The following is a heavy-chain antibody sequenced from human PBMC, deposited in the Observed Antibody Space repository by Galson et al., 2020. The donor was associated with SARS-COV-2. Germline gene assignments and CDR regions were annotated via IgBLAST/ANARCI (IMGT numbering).Heavy chain of an antibody. Sequence: QLGESLKISCAASGFTFNSYWMSWVRQAPGMGLEWVANIKQDGSEKNYVDSVKGRFTISRDNAKNSLYLQMNSLRAKDTAVYYCVGEWGIWGQGTMVTVSS. CDR1: GFTFNSYW. CDR2: IKQDGSEK. V-gene: IGHV3-7*01. CDR3: VGEWGI. D-gene: IGHD3-10*01. J-gene: IGHJ3*02.